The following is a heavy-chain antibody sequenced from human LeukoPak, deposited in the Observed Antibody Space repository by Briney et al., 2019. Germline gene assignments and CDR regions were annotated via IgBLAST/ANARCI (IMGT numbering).Heavy chain of an antibody. J-gene: IGHJ4*02. Sequence: GGSLSLSCAASGFTFSSYAMHWVRQAPGKGLEWVAVISYDGNNKYYADSVKGRFTISRDKSKNTLYLQMNSLRAEDTAVYYCARDSGSGSYSGYWGLGTLVTVSS. CDR2: ISYDGNNK. D-gene: IGHD3-10*01. CDR3: ARDSGSGSYSGY. V-gene: IGHV3-30-3*01. CDR1: GFTFSSYA.